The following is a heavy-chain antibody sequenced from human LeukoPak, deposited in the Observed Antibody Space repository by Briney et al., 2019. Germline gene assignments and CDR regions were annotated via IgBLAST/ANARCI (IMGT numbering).Heavy chain of an antibody. Sequence: PGGSLRLSCAASRFTFSSYAMSWVRQAPGKGLEWVSAISGSGGSTYYADSVKGRFTISRDNSKNTLYLQMNSLRAEDTAVYYCAKDAITMVRGVNNYYYYGMDVWGQGTTVTVSS. J-gene: IGHJ6*02. CDR1: RFTFSSYA. V-gene: IGHV3-23*01. CDR2: ISGSGGST. D-gene: IGHD3-10*01. CDR3: AKDAITMVRGVNNYYYYGMDV.